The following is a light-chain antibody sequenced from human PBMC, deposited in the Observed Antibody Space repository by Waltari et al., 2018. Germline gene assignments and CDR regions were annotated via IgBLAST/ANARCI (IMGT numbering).Light chain of an antibody. CDR2: GAS. CDR3: QQYAGSRPT. J-gene: IGKJ4*01. CDR1: QSVSSSD. Sequence: EIVLAQSPGTLSLSPGERATLSCRASQSVSSSDLAWYQQKPGQAPRLLIYGASSRATGIPDRFSGSGSGTDFSLTISRLEPEDFGLHYCQQYAGSRPTFGGGTKVEIK. V-gene: IGKV3-20*01.